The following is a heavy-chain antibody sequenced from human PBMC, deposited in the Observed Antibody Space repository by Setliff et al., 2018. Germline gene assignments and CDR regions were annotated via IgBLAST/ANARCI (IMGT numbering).Heavy chain of an antibody. Sequence: ASVKVSCKASGNTFTGYYIHWLRQAPGRGLEWMGCIHPNSGDTTFAPKFQGRVTRTRDTSNSTDSMDLRTLTSDDTAVYYCASEVLSTVVAWDDWGQGTLVTVSS. V-gene: IGHV1-2*02. D-gene: IGHD4-17*01. CDR3: ASEVLSTVVAWDD. J-gene: IGHJ4*02. CDR1: GNTFTGYY. CDR2: IHPNSGDT.